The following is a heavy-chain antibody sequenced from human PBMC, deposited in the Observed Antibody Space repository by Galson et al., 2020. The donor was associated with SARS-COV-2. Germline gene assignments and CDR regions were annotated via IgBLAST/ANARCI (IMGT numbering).Heavy chain of an antibody. J-gene: IGHJ4*02. V-gene: IGHV1-2*06. D-gene: IGHD3-10*01. CDR2: INPNSGGT. CDR1: GYTFTGYY. CDR3: ARDLGLLWFGPDY. Sequence: ASVKVSCKASGYTFTGYYMHWVRQAPGQGLEWMGRINPNSGGTNYAQKFQSRVTMTRDTSISTAYMELSRLRSDDTAVYYCARDLGLLWFGPDYWGQGTLVTVSS.